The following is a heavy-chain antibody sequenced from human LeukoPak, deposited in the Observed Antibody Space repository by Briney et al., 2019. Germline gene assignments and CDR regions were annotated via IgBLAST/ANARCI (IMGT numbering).Heavy chain of an antibody. D-gene: IGHD3-10*02. CDR1: GFPFSSYS. V-gene: IGHV3-48*01. CDR2: ISATGSAI. CDR3: AELGITMIGGV. Sequence: PGGSLRLSCVASGFPFSSYSMNWVRQAPGQGLEWIAYISATGSAIFYSDSVKGRFAISRDNAKNSLYLQMNSLRAEDTAVYYCAELGITMIGGVWGKGTTVTISS. J-gene: IGHJ6*04.